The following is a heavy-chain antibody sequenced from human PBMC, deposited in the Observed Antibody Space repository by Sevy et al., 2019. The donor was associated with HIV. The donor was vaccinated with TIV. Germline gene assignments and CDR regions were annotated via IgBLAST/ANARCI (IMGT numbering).Heavy chain of an antibody. D-gene: IGHD2-2*02. CDR1: GFTFSNDS. CDR3: ARVWGYCSSTSCYTPNSNIDF. CDR2: ISSNSGYI. V-gene: IGHV3-21*01. J-gene: IGHJ4*02. Sequence: GGSLRLSCAASGFTFSNDSMSWVRQAPGKGLEWVASISSNSGYIYYADSVKGRFTISRDNAKNSLYLQMNSLRAKDTAVYYCARVWGYCSSTSCYTPNSNIDFWGQGTLVTVSS.